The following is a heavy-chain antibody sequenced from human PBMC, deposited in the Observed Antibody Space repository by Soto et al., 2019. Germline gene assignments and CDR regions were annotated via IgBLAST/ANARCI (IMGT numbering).Heavy chain of an antibody. CDR2: INPKSGGT. Sequence: ASVKVFCKTSGYTFSAYYMHWVRQAPGQGLEWMGWINPKSGGTLYAQKFQGRVTMTRDTSISTAYMELSRLRSDDTAVYYCARGGTFAYDTSGYSVYWGQGTLVTVSS. CDR3: ARGGTFAYDTSGYSVY. D-gene: IGHD3-22*01. V-gene: IGHV1-2*02. J-gene: IGHJ4*02. CDR1: GYTFSAYY.